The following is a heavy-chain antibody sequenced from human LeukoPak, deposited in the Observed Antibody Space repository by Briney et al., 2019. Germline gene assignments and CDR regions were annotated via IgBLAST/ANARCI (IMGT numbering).Heavy chain of an antibody. V-gene: IGHV3-7*01. CDR3: ARDLYSAYDQTREFDY. Sequence: PGGSLRLSCAASGFTFSSYWMSWVRQAPGKGLEWVANIKQDGSEKYYVDSVKGRFTISRDNAKNSLYLQMNSLRVEDTAVYYCARDLYSAYDQTREFDYWGQGTLVTVSS. J-gene: IGHJ4*02. CDR1: GFTFSSYW. D-gene: IGHD5-12*01. CDR2: IKQDGSEK.